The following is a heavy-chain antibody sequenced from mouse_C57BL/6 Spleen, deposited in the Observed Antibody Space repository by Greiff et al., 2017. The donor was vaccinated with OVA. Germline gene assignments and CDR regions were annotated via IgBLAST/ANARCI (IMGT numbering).Heavy chain of an antibody. D-gene: IGHD1-1*01. J-gene: IGHJ4*01. CDR3: ARYYGSSYDAMDY. V-gene: IGHV1-81*01. CDR1: GYTFTSYG. Sequence: VHLVESGAELARPGASVKLSCKASGYTFTSYGISWVKQRTGQGLEWIGEIYPRSGNTYYNEKFKGKATLTADKSSSTAYMELRSLTSEDSAVYFCARYYGSSYDAMDYWGQGTSVTVSS. CDR2: IYPRSGNT.